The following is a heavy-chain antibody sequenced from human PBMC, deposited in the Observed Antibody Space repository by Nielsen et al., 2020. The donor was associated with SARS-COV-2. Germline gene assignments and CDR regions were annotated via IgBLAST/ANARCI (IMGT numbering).Heavy chain of an antibody. CDR2: ISNRSGPK. Sequence: WIRQPPGKGLEWVSYISNRSGPKYYADSVEGRFTISRDNAGNSLYLHMTSLRAEDTAVYYCARDLFSKDHYPYYDSGAFNYWGLGTLVTVSS. D-gene: IGHD3-22*01. V-gene: IGHV3-48*04. CDR3: ARDLFSKDHYPYYDSGAFNY. J-gene: IGHJ4*02.